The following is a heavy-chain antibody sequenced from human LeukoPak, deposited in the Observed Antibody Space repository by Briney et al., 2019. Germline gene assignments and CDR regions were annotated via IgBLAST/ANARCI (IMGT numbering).Heavy chain of an antibody. D-gene: IGHD1-14*01. CDR3: AKVGGYNRNYFDY. J-gene: IGHJ4*02. V-gene: IGHV3-23*01. Sequence: PGGSLRLSCAASGFTFSSYAMGWVRQAPGKGLEWVSAISGSGGSTYYADSVKGRFTISRDNSKNTLYLQMNSLRAEDTAVYYCAKVGGYNRNYFDYWGQGTLVTVSS. CDR1: GFTFSSYA. CDR2: ISGSGGST.